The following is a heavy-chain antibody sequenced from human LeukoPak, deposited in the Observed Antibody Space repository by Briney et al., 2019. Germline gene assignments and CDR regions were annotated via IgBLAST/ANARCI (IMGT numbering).Heavy chain of an antibody. Sequence: PSETLSLTCTVSGGSFSSSSYYWGWLRQPPGKGLEWIGSISYSGTNYNNPSLKSRVSISIDTSKNQFSVKLTSVTAADTAMYYCASLGTLRSWGQGTLVTVSS. D-gene: IGHD7-27*01. V-gene: IGHV4-39*01. J-gene: IGHJ5*02. CDR3: ASLGTLRS. CDR1: GGSFSSSSYY. CDR2: ISYSGTN.